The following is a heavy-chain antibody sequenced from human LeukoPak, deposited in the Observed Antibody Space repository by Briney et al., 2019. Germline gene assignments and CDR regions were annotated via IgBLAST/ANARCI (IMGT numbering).Heavy chain of an antibody. Sequence: GSLRLSCAASGFTFSSYAMSWVRQAPGKGLEWVSAISGSGGSTYYADSVKGRFTISRDNSKNTLYLQMNSLRAEDTAVYYCASYYYGSGSYYNRAPQDQTGYWGQGTLVTVSS. D-gene: IGHD3-10*01. V-gene: IGHV3-23*01. CDR2: ISGSGGST. CDR1: GFTFSSYA. CDR3: ASYYYGSGSYYNRAPQDQTGY. J-gene: IGHJ4*02.